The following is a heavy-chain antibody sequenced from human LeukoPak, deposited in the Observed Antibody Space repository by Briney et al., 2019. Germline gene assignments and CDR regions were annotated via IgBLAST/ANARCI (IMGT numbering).Heavy chain of an antibody. V-gene: IGHV1-18*01. J-gene: IGHJ4*02. Sequence: ASVKVSCKASGYTFTSYSINWVRQAPGQGLEWMGWISGYNGNTNYAQKLQGKVTMTTDTSTSTAYMELRSLRSDDTAVYYCARDGGSYGDYPTAYWGQGTLVTVSS. D-gene: IGHD4-17*01. CDR2: ISGYNGNT. CDR1: GYTFTSYS. CDR3: ARDGGSYGDYPTAY.